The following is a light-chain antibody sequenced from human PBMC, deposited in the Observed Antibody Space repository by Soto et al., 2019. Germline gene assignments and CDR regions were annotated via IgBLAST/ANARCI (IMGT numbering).Light chain of an antibody. Sequence: QSALTQPASVSGSPGQSITISCTGTSSDVGGYKYVSWFQQHPGKAPKLMIYDVSNRPSGVSNRFSGSKSGNTASLTISGLLAEDEADYYCSSFTISTTYVSGTGTKVTVL. V-gene: IGLV2-14*01. CDR2: DVS. CDR3: SSFTISTTYV. J-gene: IGLJ1*01. CDR1: SSDVGGYKY.